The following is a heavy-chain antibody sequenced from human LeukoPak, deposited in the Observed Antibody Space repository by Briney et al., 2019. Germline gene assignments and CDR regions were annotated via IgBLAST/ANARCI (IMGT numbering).Heavy chain of an antibody. D-gene: IGHD3-9*01. CDR2: IRSKAYGGTA. CDR1: GFTFGDHS. CDR3: TREIRYFDWFQADY. Sequence: GGSLRLSCTASGFTFGDHSVSWFRQAPGKGLEWVGFIRSKAYGGTAEYAASVKGRFTISRDDSKSVAHLQMDSLKTEDTAVYYCTREIRYFDWFQADYWGQGTLVTVSS. J-gene: IGHJ4*02. V-gene: IGHV3-49*03.